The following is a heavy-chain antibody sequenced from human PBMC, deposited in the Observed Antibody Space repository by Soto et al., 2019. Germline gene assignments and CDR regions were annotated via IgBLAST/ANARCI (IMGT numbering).Heavy chain of an antibody. CDR1: GFFISSGNY. J-gene: IGHJ3*01. CDR2: IFHGGNT. D-gene: IGHD2-15*01. CDR3: ARARWYDAFDV. Sequence: ELLSLTCAVSGFFISSGNYGGWIRKPPGKGLEWIGSIFHGGNTYYNPSLKSRVTISVDMSKNQFSLKLNSVTAADTAVYYCARARWYDAFDVWGQGTVVTVSS. V-gene: IGHV4-38-2*01.